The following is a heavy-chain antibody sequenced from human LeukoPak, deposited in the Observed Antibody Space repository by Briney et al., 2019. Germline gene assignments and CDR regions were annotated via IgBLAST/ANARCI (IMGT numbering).Heavy chain of an antibody. CDR2: IYYSGST. V-gene: IGHV4-30-4*01. J-gene: IGHJ5*02. CDR1: GGSISSGDYY. CDR3: ARNIVATIGGDWFDP. D-gene: IGHD5-12*01. Sequence: SETLSLTCTVSGGSISSGDYYWSWIRQPPGKGLEWIGYIYYSGSTYYNPSLKSRVTISVDTSKNQFSLKLSSVTAADTAVYYCARNIVATIGGDWFDPWGQGTLVTVSS.